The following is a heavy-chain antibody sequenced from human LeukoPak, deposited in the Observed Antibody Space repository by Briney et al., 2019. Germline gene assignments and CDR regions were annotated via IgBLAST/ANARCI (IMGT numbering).Heavy chain of an antibody. J-gene: IGHJ5*02. V-gene: IGHV3-23*01. D-gene: IGHD1-1*01. CDR1: GFTFSSSA. CDR2: ISGSGGST. Sequence: GGSLRLSCAASGFTFSSSAMNCVRQAPGKGLEWVSAISGSGGSTYYADSVKGRFTISRDNSKNTLYLQMNSLRAEDTAVYYCAKAVENDHPANWFDPWGQGTLVTVSS. CDR3: AKAVENDHPANWFDP.